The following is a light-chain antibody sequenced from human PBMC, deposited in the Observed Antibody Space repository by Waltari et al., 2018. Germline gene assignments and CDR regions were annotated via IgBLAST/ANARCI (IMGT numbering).Light chain of an antibody. CDR2: RDS. CDR1: NIVINN. Sequence: SYELTQPLSVSVALGQTARIPCGENNIVINNVHWYKQKPGQAPVLVIYRDSKRPSAIPERFAGSNSGNTATLTISRAQAGDEADDYCQVWDSSAVVFGGGTNLIVL. J-gene: IGLJ2*01. V-gene: IGLV3-9*01. CDR3: QVWDSSAVV.